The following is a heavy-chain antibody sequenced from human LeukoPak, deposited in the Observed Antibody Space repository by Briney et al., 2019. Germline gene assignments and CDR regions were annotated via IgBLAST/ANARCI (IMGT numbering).Heavy chain of an antibody. D-gene: IGHD6-13*01. V-gene: IGHV4-34*01. CDR2: MNHSGST. CDR3: ASEQLASNDAFDI. J-gene: IGHJ3*02. Sequence: SQTLSLTCAVYGGSVSGYDWSWSRQPPRKGLEWIGEMNHSGSTNYNPSLKSRITISVDTSKTQFSLKLSSVTGADTAVYYCASEQLASNDAFDIWGQGTMVTVSS. CDR1: GGSVSGYD.